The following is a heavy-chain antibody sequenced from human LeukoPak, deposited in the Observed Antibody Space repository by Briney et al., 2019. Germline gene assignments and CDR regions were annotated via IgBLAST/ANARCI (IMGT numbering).Heavy chain of an antibody. V-gene: IGHV4-59*01. CDR2: IYYSGST. CDR3: ACGYSYGDDAFDI. CDR1: GGSISSYY. Sequence: PSETLSLTCTVSGGSISSYYWSWIRQPPGKGLDWIGYIYYSGSTNYNPSLKSRVTISVDTSKNQFSLKLSSVTAADTAVYYCACGYSYGDDAFDIWGQGTMVTVSS. J-gene: IGHJ3*02. D-gene: IGHD5-18*01.